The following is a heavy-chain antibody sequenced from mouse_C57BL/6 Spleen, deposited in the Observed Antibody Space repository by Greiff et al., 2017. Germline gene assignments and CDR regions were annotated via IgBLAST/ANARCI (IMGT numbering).Heavy chain of an antibody. CDR1: GYAFSSSW. CDR3: ARGGYGSWFAY. V-gene: IGHV1-82*01. D-gene: IGHD2-2*01. CDR2: IYPGDGDT. Sequence: QVQLQQSGPELVKPGASVKISCKASGYAFSSSWMNWVKQRPGKGLEWIGRIYPGDGDTNYNGKFKGKATLTADKSSSTAYMQLSSLTSEDSAVXFCARGGYGSWFAYWGQGTLVTVSA. J-gene: IGHJ3*01.